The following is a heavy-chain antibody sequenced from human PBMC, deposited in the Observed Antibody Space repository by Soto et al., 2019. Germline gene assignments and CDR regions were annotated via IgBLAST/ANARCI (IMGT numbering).Heavy chain of an antibody. CDR2: IKQDGSEK. CDR1: GFTFSSYW. J-gene: IGHJ6*03. CDR3: ARVIYSIYYYYYMDV. D-gene: IGHD4-4*01. V-gene: IGHV3-7*01. Sequence: GGSLRLSCAASGFTFSSYWMSWVRQAPGKGLEWVANIKQDGSEKYYVDSVKGRFTISRDNAKNSLYLQMNSLRAEDTAVYYCARVIYSIYYYYYMDVWGKGTTVTVSS.